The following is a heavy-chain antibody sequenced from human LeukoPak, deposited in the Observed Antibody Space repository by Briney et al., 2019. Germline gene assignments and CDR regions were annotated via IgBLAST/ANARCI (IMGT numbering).Heavy chain of an antibody. CDR3: ARVDSSGYYSPLPDY. Sequence: GGSLRLSCAASGFTFSSYAMHWVRQAPGKGLEYVSAISSNGGSTYYANSVKGRFTISRDNSKNTLYLQMGSLRAEDMAVYYCARVDSSGYYSPLPDYWGQGTLVTVSS. CDR2: ISSNGGST. CDR1: GFTFSSYA. V-gene: IGHV3-64*01. D-gene: IGHD3-22*01. J-gene: IGHJ4*02.